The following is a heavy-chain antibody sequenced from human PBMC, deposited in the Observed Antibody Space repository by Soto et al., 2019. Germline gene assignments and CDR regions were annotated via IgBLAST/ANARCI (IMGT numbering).Heavy chain of an antibody. CDR1: GVFIASDAYY. V-gene: IGHV4-31*11. CDR2: VSHRGNT. Sequence: SETLSLTCGVSGVFIASDAYYWGWILHHPGKGLEWIGYVSHRGNTYYNPSLKSRLTISLDTSKNQFYLHLTSVTAADTAVYYCARYRSTATWSKFDYSGQGTQVTVSS. J-gene: IGHJ4*02. CDR3: ARYRSTATWSKFDY. D-gene: IGHD3-16*02.